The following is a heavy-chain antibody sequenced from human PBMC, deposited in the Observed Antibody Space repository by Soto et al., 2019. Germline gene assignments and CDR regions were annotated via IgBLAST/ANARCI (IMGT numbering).Heavy chain of an antibody. CDR2: ITSSGSFI. CDR1: GFTFSNST. Sequence: LRLSCAASGFTFSNSTMNWVRQAPGKGLEWVACITSSGSFIYYADSMKGRFTISRDDAKKSLYLQMNSLRAEDTAVYYCARVPAASDRTAFYYVSKFFYFDYWGRGTQVTVSS. V-gene: IGHV3-21*01. J-gene: IGHJ4*02. CDR3: ARVPAASDRTAFYYVSKFFYFDY. D-gene: IGHD3-22*01.